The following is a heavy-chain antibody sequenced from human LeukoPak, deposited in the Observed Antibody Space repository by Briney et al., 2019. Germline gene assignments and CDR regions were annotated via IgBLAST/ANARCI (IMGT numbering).Heavy chain of an antibody. J-gene: IGHJ4*02. CDR1: GFTFSSYW. V-gene: IGHV3-7*01. Sequence: PGGSLRLSCAASGFTFSSYWMSWVRQAPGKGLEWVANIKEDGSDKYYVDSVKGRFTISRDNAKNSLHLQMNSLRAEDTAVYYCVRDNPRCCGVIPANIDDYWGQGTLVTVSS. D-gene: IGHD2-21*01. CDR2: IKEDGSDK. CDR3: VRDNPRCCGVIPANIDDY.